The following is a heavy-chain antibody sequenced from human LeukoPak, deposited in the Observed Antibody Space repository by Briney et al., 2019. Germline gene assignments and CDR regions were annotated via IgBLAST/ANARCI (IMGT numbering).Heavy chain of an antibody. J-gene: IGHJ6*02. CDR1: GFTFDDYA. CDR2: ISWNSGSI. CDR3: AKDFARYYYDSSGYYDPRGDYYYGMDV. D-gene: IGHD3-22*01. V-gene: IGHV3-9*01. Sequence: QSGGSLRLSCAASGFTFDDYAMHWVRQAPGKGLEWVSGISWNSGSIGYADSVKGRFTISRDNAKNSLYPQMNSLRAEDTALYYCAKDFARYYYDSSGYYDPRGDYYYGMDVWGQGTTVTVSS.